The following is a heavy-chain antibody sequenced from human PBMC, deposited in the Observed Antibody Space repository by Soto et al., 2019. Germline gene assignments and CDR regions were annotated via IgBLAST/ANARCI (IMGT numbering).Heavy chain of an antibody. J-gene: IGHJ4*02. CDR1: GVTFSSYA. V-gene: IGHV1-69*13. CDR2: IIPIFGTA. Sequence: SVKVSCKASGVTFSSYAISWVRQAPGQGLEWMGGIIPIFGTANYAQKFQGRVTITADESTSTAYMELSSLRSEDTAVYYCARLPPFQSYYYDSSGYSDYWGQGTLVTSPQ. D-gene: IGHD3-22*01. CDR3: ARLPPFQSYYYDSSGYSDY.